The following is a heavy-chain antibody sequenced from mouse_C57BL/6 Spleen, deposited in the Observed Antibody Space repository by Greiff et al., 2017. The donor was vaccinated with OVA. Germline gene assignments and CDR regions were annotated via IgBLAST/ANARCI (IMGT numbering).Heavy chain of an antibody. J-gene: IGHJ2*01. D-gene: IGHD1-1*01. CDR1: GYTFTSYW. CDR2: IHPSDSDT. Sequence: VKLQQPGAELVKPGASVKVSCKASGYTFTSYWMHWVKQRPGQGLEWIGRIHPSDSDTNYNQKFKGKATLTVDKSSSTAYMQLSSLTSEDSAVYYCAISSSDYYGSSSGSYYFDYWGQGTTLTVSS. CDR3: AISSSDYYGSSSGSYYFDY. V-gene: IGHV1-74*01.